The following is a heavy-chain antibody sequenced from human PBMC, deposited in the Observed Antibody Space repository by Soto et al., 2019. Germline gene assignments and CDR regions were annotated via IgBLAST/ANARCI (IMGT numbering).Heavy chain of an antibody. CDR3: ARTNAFDI. V-gene: IGHV4-59*11. Sequence: SETLSLTCTVSGGSISSHYWSWIRQPPGRGLEWIGFISYSGSPNYNPSLKSRVTISEDTAKNQFSLKLKSMTAADTAVYYCARTNAFDIWGQGTMVTVSS. J-gene: IGHJ3*02. CDR1: GGSISSHY. CDR2: ISYSGSP.